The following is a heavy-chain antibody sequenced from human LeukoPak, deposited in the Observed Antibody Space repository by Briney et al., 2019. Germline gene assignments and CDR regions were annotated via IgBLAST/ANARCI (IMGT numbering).Heavy chain of an antibody. J-gene: IGHJ4*02. CDR1: GGTFSSYA. V-gene: IGHV1-18*01. D-gene: IGHD4-17*01. CDR2: ISAYNGNT. Sequence: ASVKVSCKASGGTFSSYAISWVRQAPGQGLEWMGWISAYNGNTNYAQKLQGRVTMTTDTSTSTAYMELRSLRSDDTAVYYCAKDNGPNGDPFDYWGQGTLVTVSS. CDR3: AKDNGPNGDPFDY.